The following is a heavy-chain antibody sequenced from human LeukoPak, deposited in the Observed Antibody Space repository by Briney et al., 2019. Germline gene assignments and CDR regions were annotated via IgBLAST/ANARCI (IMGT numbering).Heavy chain of an antibody. CDR2: IYYSGST. CDR1: GGSISSCY. CDR3: ARTKWLRFNLFDY. D-gene: IGHD5-12*01. J-gene: IGHJ4*02. V-gene: IGHV4-59*01. Sequence: SETLSLTCTVSGGSISSCYWSWIRQPPGKGLEWIGYIYYSGSTNYNPSLKSRVTISVDTSKNQFSLKLSSVTAADTAVYYCARTKWLRFNLFDYWGQGTLVTVSS.